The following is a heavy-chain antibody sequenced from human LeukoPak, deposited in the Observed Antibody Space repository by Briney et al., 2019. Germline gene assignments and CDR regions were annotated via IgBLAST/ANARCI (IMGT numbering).Heavy chain of an antibody. CDR1: GFTFSTYT. J-gene: IGHJ4*02. D-gene: IGHD7-27*01. V-gene: IGHV3-21*01. CDR3: ARDPNWGNY. CDR2: ISSRSNYI. Sequence: GGSLRLSCAASGFTFSTYTMNWVRQAPGEGLEWVSSISSRSNYIYYVDSEKGRFTISRDNAKNSVYLQMSSLRAEDTAVYYCARDPNWGNYWGQGTLVTVSS.